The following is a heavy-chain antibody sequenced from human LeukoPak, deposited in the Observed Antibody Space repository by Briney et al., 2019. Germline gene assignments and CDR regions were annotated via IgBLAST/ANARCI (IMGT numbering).Heavy chain of an antibody. CDR3: ARRWATTDYYNVLEP. CDR2: VYYRGST. D-gene: IGHD1-26*01. V-gene: IGHV4-59*11. Sequence: SETLSLTCTVSGDSTSSHFWTWIRQPPGKGLEFIGYVYYRGSTYYNTSLKSRVTISVDTSKNQFSLNLNSVTTADTAVYYCARRWATTDYYNVLEPWGQGTLVTVSS. CDR1: GDSTSSHF. J-gene: IGHJ5*02.